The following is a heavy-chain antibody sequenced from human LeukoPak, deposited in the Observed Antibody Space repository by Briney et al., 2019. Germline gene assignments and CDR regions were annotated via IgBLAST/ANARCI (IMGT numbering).Heavy chain of an antibody. V-gene: IGHV1-2*02. J-gene: IGHJ4*02. Sequence: ASVKVSCKASGYTLTGHHLHWVRQAPGQGLEWMGWINLHRGDTNYAQNFQGRVSVTRDTSISTVYMELSRLTSDDTAVYYCARSSCPSLGPCYFDYWGQGSLVTVSS. CDR2: INLHRGDT. CDR1: GYTLTGHH. CDR3: ARSSCPSLGPCYFDY.